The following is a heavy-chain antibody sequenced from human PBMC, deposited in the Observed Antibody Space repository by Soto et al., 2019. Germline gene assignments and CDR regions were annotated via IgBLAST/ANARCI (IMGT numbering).Heavy chain of an antibody. CDR3: TRVYCGGDCYEVDY. J-gene: IGHJ4*02. CDR2: FSGSGGST. V-gene: IGHV3-23*01. Sequence: GGSLRLSCAASGFTFSSYAMSWVRQAPGKGLEWVSGFSGSGGSTFYADSVKGRFTISRDNSKNTLYLQMNSLKTEDTAVYYCTRVYCGGDCYEVDYWGQGALVTVSS. CDR1: GFTFSSYA. D-gene: IGHD2-21*01.